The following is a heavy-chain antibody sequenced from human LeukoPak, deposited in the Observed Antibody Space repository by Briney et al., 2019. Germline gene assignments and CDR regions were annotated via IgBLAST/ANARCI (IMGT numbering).Heavy chain of an antibody. V-gene: IGHV3-48*03. CDR2: ISSSGSTI. CDR3: ARDHGAGITIFGVVNLLDY. D-gene: IGHD3-3*01. CDR1: GFTFSSYE. J-gene: IGHJ4*02. Sequence: GGSLRLSCAASGFTFSSYEMNWVRQAPGKGLEWVSYISSSGSTIYYADSVKGRFTISRDNSKNTLYLQMNSLRAEDTAVYYCARDHGAGITIFGVVNLLDYWGQGTLVTVSS.